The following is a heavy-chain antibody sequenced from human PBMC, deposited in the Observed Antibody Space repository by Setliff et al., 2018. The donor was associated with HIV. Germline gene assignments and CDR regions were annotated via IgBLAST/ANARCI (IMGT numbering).Heavy chain of an antibody. D-gene: IGHD2-2*01. V-gene: IGHV3-23*01. Sequence: GESLKISCAASGFTFSNYAMSWVRQAPGKGLEWVSGISGSGGSTYYVDSVKGRFTISRDNSKNTLYLQMNSLGAADTAVYYCAKNIAGYCSSATCYQFDYWGQGTLVTVSS. J-gene: IGHJ4*02. CDR2: ISGSGGST. CDR3: AKNIAGYCSSATCYQFDY. CDR1: GFTFSNYA.